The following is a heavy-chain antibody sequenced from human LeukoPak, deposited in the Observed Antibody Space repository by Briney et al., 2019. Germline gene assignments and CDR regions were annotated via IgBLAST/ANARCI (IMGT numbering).Heavy chain of an antibody. D-gene: IGHD1-26*01. Sequence: ASVKVSCXASGYTFTSYGISWVRQAPGQGLEWMGWISAYNGNTNYAQKLQGRVTMTTDTSTSTAYMELRSLRSDDTAVYYCARDHVSGSYFGNNWFDPWGQGTLVTVSS. CDR1: GYTFTSYG. J-gene: IGHJ5*02. CDR2: ISAYNGNT. V-gene: IGHV1-18*01. CDR3: ARDHVSGSYFGNNWFDP.